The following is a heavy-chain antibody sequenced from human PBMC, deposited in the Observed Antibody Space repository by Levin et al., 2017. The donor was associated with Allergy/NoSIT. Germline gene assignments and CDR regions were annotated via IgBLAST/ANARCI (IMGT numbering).Heavy chain of an antibody. Sequence: GESLKISCAASGFTFSSYGMHWVRQAPGKGLEWVAVISYDGSNKYYADSVKGRFTISRDNSKNTLYLQMNSLRAEDTAVYYCAKGATPPDYWGQGTLVTVSS. V-gene: IGHV3-30*18. J-gene: IGHJ4*02. CDR3: AKGATPPDY. CDR2: ISYDGSNK. D-gene: IGHD1-14*01. CDR1: GFTFSSYG.